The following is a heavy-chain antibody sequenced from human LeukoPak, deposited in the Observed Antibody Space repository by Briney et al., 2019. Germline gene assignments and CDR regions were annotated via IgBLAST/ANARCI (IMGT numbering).Heavy chain of an antibody. V-gene: IGHV4-34*01. Sequence: ASETLSLTCAVHGGSFSGYYWSWIRQPPGKGLEWIGEINHSGSTNYNPSLKSRVTISVDTSKNQFSLKLSSVTAADTAVYYCARGPTGSGRRGSYGMDVWGKGTTVTVSS. CDR2: INHSGST. D-gene: IGHD3-10*01. CDR3: ARGPTGSGRRGSYGMDV. J-gene: IGHJ6*04. CDR1: GGSFSGYY.